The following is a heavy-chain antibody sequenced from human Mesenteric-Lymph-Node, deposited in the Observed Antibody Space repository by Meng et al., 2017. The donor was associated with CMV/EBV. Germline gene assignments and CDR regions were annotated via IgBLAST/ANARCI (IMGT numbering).Heavy chain of an antibody. J-gene: IGHJ5*02. CDR1: RGSVSSGGLF. CDR3: ARGHDYSFAFDP. D-gene: IGHD4-11*01. CDR2: IYFSGST. Sequence: CTVSRGSVSSGGLFWTWIRQHPGKGLEWLGSIYFSGSTSYSPSLRSRLAISIDSSKNQFSLELKSVTAADTAIYYCARGHDYSFAFDPWGLGTLSPSPQ. V-gene: IGHV4-31*03.